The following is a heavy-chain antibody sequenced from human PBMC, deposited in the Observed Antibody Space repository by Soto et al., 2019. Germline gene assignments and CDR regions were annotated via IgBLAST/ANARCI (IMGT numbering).Heavy chain of an antibody. CDR1: GYIFTAYS. V-gene: IGHV1-46*01. D-gene: IGHD2-15*01. CDR2: VNPSGGST. J-gene: IGHJ1*01. CDR3: AREENCSDGICYSEYFQR. Sequence: QVQLVQSGAEVKKPGASVKVSCKASGYIFTAYSMHWVRQAPGQGLEWMGVVNPSGGSTNYAQKFQGRITMTRDTSTRTVYMDLSSLTSEDTAVYYCAREENCSDGICYSEYFQRWGQGTLVTVSS.